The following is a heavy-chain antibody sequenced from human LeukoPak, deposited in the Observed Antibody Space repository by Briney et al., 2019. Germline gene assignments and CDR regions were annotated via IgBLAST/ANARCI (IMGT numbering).Heavy chain of an antibody. D-gene: IGHD2-2*01. CDR1: GFTFSSYS. V-gene: IGHV3-48*01. CDR3: ARGTRGYCSSTSCYVILGYFDY. J-gene: IGHJ4*02. Sequence: PGGSLRLSCAASGFTFSSYSMNWVRQAPGKGLEWVSYISSSSSTIYYADSVKGRSTISRDNAKNSLYLQMNSLRAEDTAVYYCARGTRGYCSSTSCYVILGYFDYWGQGTLVTVSS. CDR2: ISSSSSTI.